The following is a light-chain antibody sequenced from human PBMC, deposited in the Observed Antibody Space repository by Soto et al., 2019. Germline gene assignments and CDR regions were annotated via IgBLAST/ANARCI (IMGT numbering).Light chain of an antibody. V-gene: IGKV3-20*01. J-gene: IGKJ1*01. CDR1: QSVSSSY. CDR2: GAS. CDR3: QQYAISWT. Sequence: EIVLTQSPGTLSLSPGERATLSCRASQSVSSSYLAWYQQKPGQAPRLLIYGASSRATGIPDRFSGSGSGTDFTLTISRLEPEDFAVYYCQQYAISWTFGQGTKVVIK.